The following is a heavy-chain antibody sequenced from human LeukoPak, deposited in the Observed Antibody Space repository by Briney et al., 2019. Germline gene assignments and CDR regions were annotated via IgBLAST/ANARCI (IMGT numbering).Heavy chain of an antibody. Sequence: SETLSLTCTVSGGSISSGSYYWSWIRQRAGKGLEWIGRIYTSGSTNDNPSLKSRVTISVDTSKNQFSLKLSSVTAADTAVYYCARDPKIVPAALYRSAQISRDAFDIWGQGTMVTVSS. CDR1: GGSISSGSYY. CDR3: ARDPKIVPAALYRSAQISRDAFDI. J-gene: IGHJ3*02. V-gene: IGHV4-61*02. D-gene: IGHD2-2*01. CDR2: IYTSGST.